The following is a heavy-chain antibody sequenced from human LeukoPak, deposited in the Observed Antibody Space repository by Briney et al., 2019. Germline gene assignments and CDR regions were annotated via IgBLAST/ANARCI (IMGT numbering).Heavy chain of an antibody. V-gene: IGHV1-18*01. J-gene: IGHJ3*02. CDR3: ARHTPNYDSSGYRSDAFDI. CDR2: ISAYDGNT. D-gene: IGHD3-22*01. Sequence: ASVTVSCKASGYTFTSYGIRWVRQAPGQGLEWMGWISAYDGNTNYAQKLQGRVTMTTDTSTSTAYMELRSLRSDDTAVYYCARHTPNYDSSGYRSDAFDIWGQGTIVTVSS. CDR1: GYTFTSYG.